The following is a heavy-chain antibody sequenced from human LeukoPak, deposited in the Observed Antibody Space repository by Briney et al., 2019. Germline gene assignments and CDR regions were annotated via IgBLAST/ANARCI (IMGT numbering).Heavy chain of an antibody. CDR3: ARANYYDSSGLRY. CDR2: INHSGST. CDR1: GGSFSGYY. J-gene: IGHJ4*02. Sequence: SETLSLTCAVYGGSFSGYYWSWLRQPPGKGLEWIGEINHSGSTYYNPSLKSRVTISVDTSKNQFSLKLSSVTAADTAVYYCARANYYDSSGLRYWGQGTLVTVSS. V-gene: IGHV4-34*01. D-gene: IGHD3-22*01.